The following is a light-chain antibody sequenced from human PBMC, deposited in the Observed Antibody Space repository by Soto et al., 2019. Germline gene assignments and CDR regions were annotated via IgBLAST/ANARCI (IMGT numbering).Light chain of an antibody. CDR3: QQYYSYPQT. CDR1: QTISSG. Sequence: DIQITKFPYTLAGSVGDRVTITRRASQTISSGLAWYQQKPGQAPKLLIYAASTLQSGVPSRLSGSGSGTDFTLTISCLQSEDFATYYCQQYYSYPQTFGQGTKVDIK. V-gene: IGKV1-5*01. CDR2: AAS. J-gene: IGKJ1*01.